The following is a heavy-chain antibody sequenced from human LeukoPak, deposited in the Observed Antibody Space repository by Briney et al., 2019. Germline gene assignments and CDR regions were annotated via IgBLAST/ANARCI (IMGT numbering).Heavy chain of an antibody. V-gene: IGHV1-18*01. CDR1: VYTFTSYG. D-gene: IGHD3-16*02. CDR3: ARGPQLRLGELSLIVGLGY. CDR2: ISAYNGNT. J-gene: IGHJ4*02. Sequence: ASVKVSCKASVYTFTSYGISWVRQAPGQGLEWMGWISAYNGNTKYAQKLQGRVTMTTDTSTSTAYTELRSLRSDDTAVYYCARGPQLRLGELSLIVGLGYWGQGTLVTVSS.